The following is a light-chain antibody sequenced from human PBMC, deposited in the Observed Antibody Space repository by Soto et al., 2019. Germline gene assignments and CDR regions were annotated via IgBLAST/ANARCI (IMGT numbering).Light chain of an antibody. J-gene: IGKJ3*01. CDR3: QHYGRSAIFT. V-gene: IGKV3-20*01. Sequence: EIVLTQSPGTLSLSPGERATLSCRASQSLSSNYLAWYQQKPGQAPRLLIYGASSRASGIPYRFSGSGSGTDFTLTISSLEPEDFAVYYCQHYGRSAIFTLGPGTTVEIK. CDR1: QSLSSNY. CDR2: GAS.